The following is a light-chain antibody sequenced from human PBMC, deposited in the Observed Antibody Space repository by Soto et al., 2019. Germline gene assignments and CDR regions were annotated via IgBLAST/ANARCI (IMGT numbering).Light chain of an antibody. CDR3: QQYNNYIT. CDR2: GAS. CDR1: QSISTN. V-gene: IGKV3-15*01. J-gene: IGKJ5*01. Sequence: EIVMTQSPATLSVSPGERATLSCGASQSISTNLAWYQHKPGQAPRLLIYGASNRATGIPARFSGSGSGTEFTLTINSLQSEDFAVYYCQQYNNYITFGQGTRLEIK.